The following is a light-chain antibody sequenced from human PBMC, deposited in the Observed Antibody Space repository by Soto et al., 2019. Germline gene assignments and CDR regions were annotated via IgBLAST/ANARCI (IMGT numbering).Light chain of an antibody. CDR3: QSYGTNLSVL. CDR1: SSDVGGYNY. V-gene: IGLV2-14*01. CDR2: EVS. J-gene: IGLJ2*01. Sequence: QSALTQPASVSGSPGQSITISCTGTSSDVGGYNYVSWYQQHPGKAPKLMIYEVSNRPSGVSNRFSGSKSGNTASLTISGLQAEDEADYYCQSYGTNLSVLFGGGTKLTVL.